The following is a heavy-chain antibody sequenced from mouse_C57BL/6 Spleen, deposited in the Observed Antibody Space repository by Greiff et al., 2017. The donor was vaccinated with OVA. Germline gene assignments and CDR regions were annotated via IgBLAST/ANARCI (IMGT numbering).Heavy chain of an antibody. Sequence: EVQLQQSGTVLARPGASVKMSCKTSGYTFTSYWMHWVKQRPGQGLEWIGAIYPGNSDTSYNQKFKGKAKLTAVTSASTAYMELSSLTNEDSAVYYCTSLYYYGSSWDYWGQGTTLTVSS. CDR1: GYTFTSYW. J-gene: IGHJ2*01. V-gene: IGHV1-5*01. CDR2: IYPGNSDT. D-gene: IGHD1-1*01. CDR3: TSLYYYGSSWDY.